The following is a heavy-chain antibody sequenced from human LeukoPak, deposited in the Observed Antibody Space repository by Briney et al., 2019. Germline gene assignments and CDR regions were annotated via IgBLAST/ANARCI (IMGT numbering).Heavy chain of an antibody. Sequence: GGPLRLSCAASGFTFSSYPMHWVRQAPGKGREYVSGISGSGGSTYYANSVKGRFIISRDNSKNTLYLQMGSLRAEDMAVYYCARGGYSSGWYVRSHDYWGQGTLVTVSS. CDR3: ARGGYSSGWYVRSHDY. D-gene: IGHD6-19*01. CDR2: ISGSGGST. J-gene: IGHJ4*02. V-gene: IGHV3-64*01. CDR1: GFTFSSYP.